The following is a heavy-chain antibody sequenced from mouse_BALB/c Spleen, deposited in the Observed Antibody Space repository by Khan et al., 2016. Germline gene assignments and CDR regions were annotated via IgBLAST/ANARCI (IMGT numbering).Heavy chain of an antibody. CDR2: IDPANGNT. D-gene: IGHD2-4*01. CDR1: GFNIKDTY. V-gene: IGHV14-3*02. CDR3: ARSPEDYDVGVAY. J-gene: IGHJ3*01. Sequence: VQLKQSGAELVKPGASVKLSCTASGFNIKDTYMHWVKQRPEQGLEWIGRIDPANGNTKYDPKFQGKATITADTSSNTAYLQLSSLTSEDTAVYYCARSPEDYDVGVAYWGQGTLVTVSA.